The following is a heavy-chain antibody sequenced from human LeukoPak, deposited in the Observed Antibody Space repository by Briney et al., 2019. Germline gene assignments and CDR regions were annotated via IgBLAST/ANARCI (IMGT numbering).Heavy chain of an antibody. CDR2: IYPGDSDT. D-gene: IGHD6-13*01. CDR1: GYSFNRYW. J-gene: IGHJ3*02. Sequence: GESLKISCKGSGYSFNRYWIAWVRQMPGKGLEWMGIIYPGDSDTRYSPSFQGQVTISADKAINTAYLQWSSLQASDTAMYYCARRWGQQLDAFDIWGQGTMVTVSS. CDR3: ARRWGQQLDAFDI. V-gene: IGHV5-51*01.